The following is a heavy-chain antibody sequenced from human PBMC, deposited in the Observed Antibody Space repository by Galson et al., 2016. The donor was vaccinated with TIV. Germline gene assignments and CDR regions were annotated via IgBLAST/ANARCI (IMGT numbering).Heavy chain of an antibody. D-gene: IGHD3-22*01. CDR3: AREPTYYYDSGGVY. Sequence: QSGAEVKKPGASVKVSCKASGGLFVGYAISWVRQAPGQGLEWMGRIIPLFGTTDYAQQFQGRVTFTADTSTSTMYMELSSLRIDDTAIYFCAREPTYYYDSGGVYWGQGTLVTVST. CDR2: IIPLFGTT. CDR1: GGLFVGYA. J-gene: IGHJ4*02. V-gene: IGHV1-69*06.